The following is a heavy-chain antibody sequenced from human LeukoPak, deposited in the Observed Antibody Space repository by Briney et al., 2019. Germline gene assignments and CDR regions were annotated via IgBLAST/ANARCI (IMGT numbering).Heavy chain of an antibody. CDR3: AREHLGVSAFDI. CDR1: GFTLSSYG. CDR2: ISYDGSNK. J-gene: IGHJ3*02. V-gene: IGHV3-30*03. Sequence: GRSLRLSCAASGFTLSSYGMHWVREAPGKGLEWVAVISYDGSNKYYADSVKGRFTISRDNAKNSLYLQMNSLRAEDTAFYYCAREHLGVSAFDIWGQGTMVTVSS. D-gene: IGHD3-10*01.